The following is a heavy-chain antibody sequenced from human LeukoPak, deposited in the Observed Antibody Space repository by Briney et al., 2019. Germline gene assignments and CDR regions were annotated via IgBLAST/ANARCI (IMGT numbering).Heavy chain of an antibody. CDR1: GGSISSGSYY. Sequence: SQTLSLTCTVSGGSISSGSYYWSWIRQPAGKGLEWIGRIYTSGSTNYNPSLKSRVTISVDTSKNQFSLKLSSVTAADTAVYYCARVGSWVGSSVDYWGQGTLVTVSS. J-gene: IGHJ4*02. CDR3: ARVGSWVGSSVDY. D-gene: IGHD6-13*01. CDR2: IYTSGST. V-gene: IGHV4-61*02.